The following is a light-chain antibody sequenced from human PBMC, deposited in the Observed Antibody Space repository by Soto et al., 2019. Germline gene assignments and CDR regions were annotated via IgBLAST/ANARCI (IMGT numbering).Light chain of an antibody. CDR2: AVS. CDR3: PHYGYTQWT. J-gene: IGKJ1*01. Sequence: EIVLKQSPGTLSLSPGERATLSCRAIQSGSDIYLAWYQPKPGQPPRRLFYAVSSRGYGVPARFSGSASGTDFTLTISTLEPEDVAVYYCPHYGYTQWTFGQGTKVEIK. CDR1: QSGSDIY. V-gene: IGKV3-20*01.